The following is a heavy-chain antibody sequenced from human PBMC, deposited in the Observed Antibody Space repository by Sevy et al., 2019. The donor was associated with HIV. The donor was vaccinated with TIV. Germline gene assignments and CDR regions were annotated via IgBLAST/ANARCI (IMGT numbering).Heavy chain of an antibody. CDR1: GFTFRSYG. CDR3: VGIAGQLLLYFDC. Sequence: GGSLRLSCAASGFTFRSYGMHWVRQAPGKGLEWVAFIRYDGSKEYYADSVRGGFTISTDNPKNTLYLQMNSRRVEDTAVYYCVGIAGQLLLYFDCWGQGTLVTVSS. J-gene: IGHJ4*02. CDR2: IRYDGSKE. V-gene: IGHV3-30*02. D-gene: IGHD1-26*01.